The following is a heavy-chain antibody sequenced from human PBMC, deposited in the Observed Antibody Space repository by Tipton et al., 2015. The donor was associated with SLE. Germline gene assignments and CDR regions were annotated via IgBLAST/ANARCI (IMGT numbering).Heavy chain of an antibody. D-gene: IGHD3-3*01. CDR3: TRDPTDYDFWTGLPAAFDI. CDR1: GFTFSSYW. J-gene: IGHJ3*02. CDR2: IRSSFSYI. Sequence: SLRLSCTASGFTFSSYWMHWVRQAPGKGLVWVSSIRSSFSYIYYADSVKGRFTISRDNAKNSVYLQMDSLRAEDTAVYYCTRDPTDYDFWTGLPAAFDIWGQGTMVTVSS. V-gene: IGHV3-21*01.